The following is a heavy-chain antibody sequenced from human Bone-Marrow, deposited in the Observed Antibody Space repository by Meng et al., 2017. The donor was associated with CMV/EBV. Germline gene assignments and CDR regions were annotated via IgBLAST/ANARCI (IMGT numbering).Heavy chain of an antibody. CDR2: ISSSGSYI. J-gene: IGHJ6*02. Sequence: GESLKISCGASGFTFSTYSMNWVRQAPGKGLEWVSSISSSGSYIYYADSVKGRFTISRDNAKNSLYLQMNSLRAEDTAVYYCARDGRVPGAMYSPYYYGMDVWGQGTTVTVSS. D-gene: IGHD2-2*01. CDR3: ARDGRVPGAMYSPYYYGMDV. V-gene: IGHV3-21*04. CDR1: GFTFSTYS.